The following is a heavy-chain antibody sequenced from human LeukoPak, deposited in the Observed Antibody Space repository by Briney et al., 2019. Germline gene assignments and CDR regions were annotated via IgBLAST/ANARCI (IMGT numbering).Heavy chain of an antibody. CDR3: ARESAGLDCSGGSGYSGLAY. D-gene: IGHD2-15*01. CDR1: GGSISSGVYY. J-gene: IGHJ4*02. V-gene: IGHV4-30-4*01. CDR2: IDYSGST. Sequence: SETLSLTCTVSGGSISSGVYYWSWIRQPPGKGLEWIRYIDYSGSTYYNPSLKSRVTISVDTSKNQFSLKLSSVTAADTAVYYCARESAGLDCSGGSGYSGLAYWGQGTLVTVSS.